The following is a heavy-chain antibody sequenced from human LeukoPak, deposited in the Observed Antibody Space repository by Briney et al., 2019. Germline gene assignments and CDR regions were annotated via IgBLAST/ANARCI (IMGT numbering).Heavy chain of an antibody. V-gene: IGHV4-59*01. CDR1: GGSISSYY. CDR2: IYYSGST. CDR3: ARGMLSYSGYDASFDY. Sequence: PSETLSLTCTVSGGSISSYYWSWIRQPPGKGLEWIGYIYYSGSTNYNPSLKSRVTISVDTSKNQFSLKLSSVTAADTAVYYCARGMLSYSGYDASFDYWGQGTLVTVSS. J-gene: IGHJ4*02. D-gene: IGHD5-12*01.